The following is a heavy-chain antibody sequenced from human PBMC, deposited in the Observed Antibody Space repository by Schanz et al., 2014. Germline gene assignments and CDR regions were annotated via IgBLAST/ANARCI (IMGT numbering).Heavy chain of an antibody. V-gene: IGHV3-9*01. CDR3: AKYYAIASQPYLERRSPGPVEDS. J-gene: IGHJ5*01. CDR1: WFMFEAYS. D-gene: IGHD3-16*01. CDR2: LSWNSCST. Sequence: PGRSLSLSCVASWFMFEAYSMHLVRQSPGKGLEWISGLSWNSCSTLYADSVKGRVTISRSNAKTSRFRQMNSLKAEDTSCYYGAKYYAIASQPYLERRSPGPVEDS.